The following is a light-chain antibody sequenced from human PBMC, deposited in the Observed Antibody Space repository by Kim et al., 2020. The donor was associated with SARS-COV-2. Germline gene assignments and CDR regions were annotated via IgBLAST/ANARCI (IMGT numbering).Light chain of an antibody. J-gene: IGLJ2*01. CDR3: NSRDSNENVF. Sequence: VALGQNVRSTCQGYSLRSYYATWYQQNPGQAPILVIYGKNNRPSGIPDRFAGSSSGNTASLTITGTQAGDEADYYCNSRDSNENVFFGGGTQLTVL. CDR2: GKN. V-gene: IGLV3-19*01. CDR1: SLRSYY.